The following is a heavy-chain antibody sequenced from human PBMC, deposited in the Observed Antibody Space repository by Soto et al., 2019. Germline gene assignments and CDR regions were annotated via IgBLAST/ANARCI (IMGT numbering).Heavy chain of an antibody. CDR1: GGSISNYF. CDR2: IDNSGST. V-gene: IGHV4-4*07. J-gene: IGHJ4*02. CDR3: ARGGQDFWSGPFDY. D-gene: IGHD3-3*01. Sequence: SETLSLTCTVSGGSISNYFCNWIRQPAGKGLEWFGRIDNSGSTNYNPSLKSRITMSADTSRNQFSLKLNSVTAADTAVYYCARGGQDFWSGPFDYWGQGALVTVSS.